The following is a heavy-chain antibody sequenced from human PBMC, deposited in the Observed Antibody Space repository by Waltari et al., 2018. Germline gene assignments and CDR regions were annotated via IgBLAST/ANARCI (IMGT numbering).Heavy chain of an antibody. Sequence: QLQLQESGPGLVKPSETLSLTCPVPGGSISSSSYYWGWIRQPPGKGLEWIGSIYYSGSTYYNPSLKSRVTISVDTSKNQFSLKLSSVTAADTAVYYCARAGRTYGDYYYYMDVWGKGTTVTISS. D-gene: IGHD3-10*01. CDR2: IYYSGST. J-gene: IGHJ6*03. CDR1: GGSISSSSYY. CDR3: ARAGRTYGDYYYYMDV. V-gene: IGHV4-39*07.